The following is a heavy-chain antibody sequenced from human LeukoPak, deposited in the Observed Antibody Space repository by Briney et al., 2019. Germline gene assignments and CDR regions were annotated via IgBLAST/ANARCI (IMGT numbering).Heavy chain of an antibody. CDR1: GFTFSSHW. V-gene: IGHV3-7*01. D-gene: IGHD3-22*01. CDR3: ARDLYRIVVVPHYFDY. Sequence: GGSLRLSCAASGFTFSSHWMSWVRQAPGKGVEWVANIKQDGSEKYYVDSVKGRFTISRDNAKNSLYLQMNSLRAEDTAVYYCARDLYRIVVVPHYFDYWGQGTLVTVSS. J-gene: IGHJ4*02. CDR2: IKQDGSEK.